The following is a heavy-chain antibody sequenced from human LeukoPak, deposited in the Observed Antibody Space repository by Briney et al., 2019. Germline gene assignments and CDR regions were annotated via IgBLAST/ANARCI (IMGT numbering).Heavy chain of an antibody. D-gene: IGHD5-18*01. CDR2: INPNSGGT. V-gene: IGHV1-2*02. CDR1: GYMFTGFY. Sequence: ASVKVSCKASGYMFTGFYIHWVRQAPGHGLEWMGWINPNSGGTNYAQKFQGRVTMTRDMSTSTVYMDLSSLRSEDTAMYYCARALPHRRLMDTTMNQHWFDPWGQGTLVTVSS. J-gene: IGHJ5*02. CDR3: ARALPHRRLMDTTMNQHWFDP.